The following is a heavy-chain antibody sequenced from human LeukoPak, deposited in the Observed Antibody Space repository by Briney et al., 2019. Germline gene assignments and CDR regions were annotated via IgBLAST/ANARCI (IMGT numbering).Heavy chain of an antibody. CDR3: ARVHRVGATTEVYYYYYGMDV. CDR2: ISAYNGNT. Sequence: ASVKVSCKASGYTFTSYGIIWVRQAPGQGLEWMGWISAYNGNTNYAQKLQGRVTMTTDTSTSTAYMELRSLRSDDTAVYYCARVHRVGATTEVYYYYYGMDVWGQGTTVTVSS. D-gene: IGHD1-26*01. V-gene: IGHV1-18*01. CDR1: GYTFTSYG. J-gene: IGHJ6*02.